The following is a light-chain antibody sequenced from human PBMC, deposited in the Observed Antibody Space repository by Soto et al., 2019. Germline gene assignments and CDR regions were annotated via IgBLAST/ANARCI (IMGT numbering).Light chain of an antibody. CDR2: SND. CDR3: AAWDDSLNGVV. Sequence: QSVLTQPPSASGTPGQRVTISCSGSSSNIGSNTVNWYQQLPGTAPKLLIYSNDQRPSAVPDRFSGSKSGTSASLAISGLQSEDDADYYCAAWDDSLNGVVFGGGTQLTVL. CDR1: SSNIGSNT. J-gene: IGLJ2*01. V-gene: IGLV1-44*01.